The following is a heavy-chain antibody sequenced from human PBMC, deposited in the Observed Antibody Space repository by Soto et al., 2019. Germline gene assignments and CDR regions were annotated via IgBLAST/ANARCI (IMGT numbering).Heavy chain of an antibody. CDR3: ARVGFILTGYYEGIYYYGMDV. J-gene: IGHJ6*02. V-gene: IGHV1-18*01. CDR2: ISAYNGNT. D-gene: IGHD3-9*01. Sequence: ASVKVSCKASGYTFTSYGISWVRQAPGQGLEWMGWISAYNGNTNYAQKLQGRVTMTTDTSTSTAYMELRSLRSDDTAVYYCARVGFILTGYYEGIYYYGMDVWGQGTTVTVSS. CDR1: GYTFTSYG.